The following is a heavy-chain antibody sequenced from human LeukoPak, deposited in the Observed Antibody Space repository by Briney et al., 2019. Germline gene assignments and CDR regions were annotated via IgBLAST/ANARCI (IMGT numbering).Heavy chain of an antibody. CDR3: ARVVQNSGTIDY. D-gene: IGHD3-10*01. CDR2: IYYSGST. CDR1: GGSISSYY. Sequence: SETLSLTCTVSGGSISSYYWSWIRQPPGKGLEWIGYIYYSGSTNYNPSLKSRVTISVDTSKNQFSLKLSSVTAADSALYYCARVVQNSGTIDYWGQGTLVTVSS. J-gene: IGHJ4*02. V-gene: IGHV4-59*08.